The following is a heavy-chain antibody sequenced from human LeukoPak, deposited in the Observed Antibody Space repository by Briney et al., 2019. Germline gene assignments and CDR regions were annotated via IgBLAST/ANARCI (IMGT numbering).Heavy chain of an antibody. CDR2: INHSGST. D-gene: IGHD6-6*01. J-gene: IGHJ6*03. Sequence: SETLSLTCAVYGGSFSGYYWSWIRQPPGKGLEWIGEINHSGSTNYNPSLKSRVTISVDTSKNQFSLKLSSVTAADTAVYYCARLLKQKYYYYYYMDVWGKGTTVTISS. CDR1: GGSFSGYY. V-gene: IGHV4-34*01. CDR3: ARLLKQKYYYYYYMDV.